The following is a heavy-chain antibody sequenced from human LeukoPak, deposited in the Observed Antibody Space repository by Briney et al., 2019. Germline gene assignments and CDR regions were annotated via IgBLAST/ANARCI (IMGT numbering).Heavy chain of an antibody. J-gene: IGHJ5*01. D-gene: IGHD3-10*01. CDR1: GGSISGYF. CDR2: IYYSGGT. V-gene: IGHV4-59*01. Sequence: SETLSLTCTVSGGSISGYFWSWIRQPAGKGLEWIGYIYYSGGTNYNPSLKSRVTISVDTSKNQVSLEVGSATTEDTAVYYCARTHGLKFGDQGVWFDPWGQGTLVTVPS. CDR3: ARTHGLKFGDQGVWFDP.